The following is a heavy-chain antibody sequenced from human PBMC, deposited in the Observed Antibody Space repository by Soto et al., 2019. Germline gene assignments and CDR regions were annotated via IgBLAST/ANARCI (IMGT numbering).Heavy chain of an antibody. CDR3: AKDKVGLGYYDY. CDR2: MSYDGSNK. D-gene: IGHD2-15*01. CDR1: GFTFSSYG. V-gene: IGHV3-30*18. Sequence: PGGSLRLSCAASGFTFSSYGKHWVRQAPGKGLEWVAVMSYDGSNKYYADSVKGRFTISRDNSKNTLYLQMNSLRAEDTAVYYCAKDKVGLGYYDYWGQGTLVTVSS. J-gene: IGHJ4*02.